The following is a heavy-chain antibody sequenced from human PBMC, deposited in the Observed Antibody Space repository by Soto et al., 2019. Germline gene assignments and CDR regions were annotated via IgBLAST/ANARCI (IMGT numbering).Heavy chain of an antibody. V-gene: IGHV5-51*01. J-gene: IGHJ4*02. CDR2: IWPDSSET. CDR1: GYSFTSYW. CDR3: ARHVKEASGGRQIDY. Sequence: GESLKISCKGSGYSFTSYWIGWVRQMPGKGLESMGIIWPDSSETKYSPSFQGQVTISADKSIRTAYLEWTTLKASDTAMYYCARHVKEASGGRQIDYWGQGTLVTVSS. D-gene: IGHD1-26*01.